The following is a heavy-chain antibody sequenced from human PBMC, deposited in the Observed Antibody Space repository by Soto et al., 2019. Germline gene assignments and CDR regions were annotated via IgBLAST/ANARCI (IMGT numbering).Heavy chain of an antibody. Sequence: QVQLVESGGCLVKPGGSLRLSCAASGFSFSAYYMTWIRQAPGKGLEWVSYISDSGTTIYYADSVKGRFTISRDNAKNSLYLQMNSLRAEDTAVYDWARGHWGLDSWGQGTLVTVSS. J-gene: IGHJ5*01. CDR2: ISDSGTTI. CDR1: GFSFSAYY. CDR3: ARGHWGLDS. D-gene: IGHD7-27*01. V-gene: IGHV3-11*01.